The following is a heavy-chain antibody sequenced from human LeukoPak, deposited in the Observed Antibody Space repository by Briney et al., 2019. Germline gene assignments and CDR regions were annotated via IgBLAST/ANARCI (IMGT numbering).Heavy chain of an antibody. D-gene: IGHD3-22*01. Sequence: ASVKVSCKVSGYTLTELSMHWVRQAPGKGLEWMGGFDPEDGETIYAQKFQGRVTITEDTSTDTAYMELSSLRSEDTAVYYCATRIGGVDYYDSSGYYYFDYWGQGTLVTVSS. V-gene: IGHV1-24*01. CDR3: ATRIGGVDYYDSSGYYYFDY. CDR2: FDPEDGET. CDR1: GYTLTELS. J-gene: IGHJ4*02.